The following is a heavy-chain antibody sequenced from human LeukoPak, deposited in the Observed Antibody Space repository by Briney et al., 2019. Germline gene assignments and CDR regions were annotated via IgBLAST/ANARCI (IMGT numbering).Heavy chain of an antibody. CDR1: GGTFSSYA. Sequence: SVKVSCKVSGGTFSSYAISWVRQAPGQGLEWMGRIIPILGIANYAQKFQGRVTITADKSTSTAYMELSSLRSEDTAVYYCAREYYYDSSGYYFDYWGQGTLVTVSS. CDR3: AREYYYDSSGYYFDY. D-gene: IGHD3-22*01. V-gene: IGHV1-69*04. CDR2: IIPILGIA. J-gene: IGHJ4*02.